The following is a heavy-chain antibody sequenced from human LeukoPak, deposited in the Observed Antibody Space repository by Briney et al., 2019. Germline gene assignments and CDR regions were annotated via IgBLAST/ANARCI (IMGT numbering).Heavy chain of an antibody. CDR2: IRSKANSYAT. V-gene: IGHV3-73*01. J-gene: IGHJ4*02. CDR3: TRPGDFWSGYFGLDY. Sequence: PGGSLRLSCAASGFTFSGSSMHWVRQASGKGVEWVGRIRSKANSYATPYAASVKGRFTISRDASKNTAYLQMNSLKTEDTAAYYCTRPGDFWSGYFGLDYWGQGTLVTVSS. D-gene: IGHD3-3*01. CDR1: GFTFSGSS.